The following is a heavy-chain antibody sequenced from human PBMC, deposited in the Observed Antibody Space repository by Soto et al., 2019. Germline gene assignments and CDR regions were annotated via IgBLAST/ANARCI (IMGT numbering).Heavy chain of an antibody. CDR1: GFTFSSYL. CDR3: ARGLKVTYYYYGMDV. V-gene: IGHV3-74*01. D-gene: IGHD3-16*01. CDR2: INSDGSST. Sequence: PGGSLRLSCAASGFTFSSYLMHWVRQAPGKGLVWVSRINSDGSSTSYADSVKGRFTISRDNAKNTLYLQMNSLRAEDTAVYYCARGLKVTYYYYGMDVWGQGTTVTVSS. J-gene: IGHJ6*02.